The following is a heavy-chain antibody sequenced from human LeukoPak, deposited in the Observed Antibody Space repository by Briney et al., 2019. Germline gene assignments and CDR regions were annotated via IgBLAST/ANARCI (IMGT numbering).Heavy chain of an antibody. V-gene: IGHV1-69*01. J-gene: IGHJ3*02. CDR1: GGTFSSYA. CDR2: IIPIFGTA. Sequence: ASVKVSCKASGGTFSSYAISWVRQAPGQGLEWMGGIIPIFGTANYAQKFQGRVTITADESTSTAYMELSSLRSEDTAVYYCARMGTGGSSGAFDIWGQGTMVTVSS. CDR3: ARMGTGGSSGAFDI. D-gene: IGHD1-26*01.